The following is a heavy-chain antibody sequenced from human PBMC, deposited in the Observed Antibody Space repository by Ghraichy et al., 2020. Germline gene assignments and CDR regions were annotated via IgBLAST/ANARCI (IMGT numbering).Heavy chain of an antibody. D-gene: IGHD6-19*01. CDR3: ARAVRWLVLGYYGMDV. Sequence: SETLSLTCAVYGGSFSGYYWSWIRQPPGKGLEWIGEINHSGSTNYNPSLKSRVTISVDTSKNQFSLKLSSVTAADTAVYYCARAVRWLVLGYYGMDVWGQGTTVTVSS. J-gene: IGHJ6*02. CDR2: INHSGST. CDR1: GGSFSGYY. V-gene: IGHV4-34*01.